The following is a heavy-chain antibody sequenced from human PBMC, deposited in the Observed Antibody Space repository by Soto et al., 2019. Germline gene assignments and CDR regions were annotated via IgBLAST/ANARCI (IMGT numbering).Heavy chain of an antibody. Sequence: SETLSLTCTVSGGSISSSSYYWGWIRQPPGKGLEWIGSIYYSGSTYYNPSLKSRVTISVDTSKNQFSLRLSSVTAADTAVYYCARHVNMELRFLEWLCHFDYWGLGTLVTVSS. CDR1: GGSISSSSYY. J-gene: IGHJ4*02. D-gene: IGHD3-3*01. CDR3: ARHVNMELRFLEWLCHFDY. V-gene: IGHV4-39*01. CDR2: IYYSGST.